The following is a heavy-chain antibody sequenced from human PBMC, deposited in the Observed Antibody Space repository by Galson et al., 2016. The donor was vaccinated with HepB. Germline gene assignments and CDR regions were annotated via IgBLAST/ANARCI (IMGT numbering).Heavy chain of an antibody. Sequence: SLRLSCAVSGFSLPTYGLHWVRQAPGKGLEWVAAIWYGGTNDHYADSVKGRFVIYRDNLKDTLYLQMNSLRAEDTGVYYCARDPGEPEDGFAYFFANWGQGTLVTVSS. CDR2: IWYGGTND. D-gene: IGHD5-24*01. CDR1: GFSLPTYG. V-gene: IGHV3-33*01. CDR3: ARDPGEPEDGFAYFFAN. J-gene: IGHJ4*02.